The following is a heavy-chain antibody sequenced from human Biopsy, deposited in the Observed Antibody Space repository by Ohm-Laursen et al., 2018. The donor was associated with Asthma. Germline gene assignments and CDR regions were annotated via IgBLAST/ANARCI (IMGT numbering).Heavy chain of an antibody. CDR1: GFTFDDYA. V-gene: IGHV3-9*01. D-gene: IGHD1-26*01. Sequence: SLRLSCTASGFTFDDYAMHWVRQAPGKGLEWVSGISWNSGSIGYADSVKGRFTVSRDNVKNSLYLQMNSLRAEDTALYYCAKGEWELLEANFDYWGQGTLVTVSS. CDR2: ISWNSGSI. J-gene: IGHJ4*02. CDR3: AKGEWELLEANFDY.